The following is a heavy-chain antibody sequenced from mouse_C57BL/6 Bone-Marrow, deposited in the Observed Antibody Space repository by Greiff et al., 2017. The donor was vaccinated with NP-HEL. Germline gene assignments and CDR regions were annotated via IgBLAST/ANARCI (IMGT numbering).Heavy chain of an antibody. J-gene: IGHJ3*01. D-gene: IGHD3-2*02. Sequence: VKLMESGAELMKPGASVKLSCKATGYTFTGYWIEWVKQRPGHGLEWIGEILPGSGSTNHNEKFKGKATFTADTSSNTAYMQLSSLTTEDSAIYYCADSSGFFAYWGQGTLVTVSA. CDR1: GYTFTGYW. CDR2: ILPGSGST. CDR3: ADSSGFFAY. V-gene: IGHV1-9*01.